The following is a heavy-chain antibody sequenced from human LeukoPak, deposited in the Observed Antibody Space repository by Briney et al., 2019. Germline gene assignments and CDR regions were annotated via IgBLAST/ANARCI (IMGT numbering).Heavy chain of an antibody. CDR3: ERGICFDC. Sequence: PGGSLRHSCADPGFFPYEYMLTSVRQAPGKGLEWVSHISSGGSTIYYADSVKGRFTISRDNARSSVYLIMSSLRDEDTAVYYYERGICFDCCCEETLVTVSS. V-gene: IGHV3-48*02. CDR1: GFFPYEYM. D-gene: IGHD3-10*01. J-gene: IGHJ4*02. CDR2: ISSGGSTI.